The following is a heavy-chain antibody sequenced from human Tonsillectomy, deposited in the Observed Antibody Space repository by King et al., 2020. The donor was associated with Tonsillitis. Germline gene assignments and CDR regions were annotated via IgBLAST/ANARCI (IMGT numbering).Heavy chain of an antibody. CDR3: ARDGDGVWSMDV. CDR1: GFTFSSYS. J-gene: IGHJ6*02. Sequence: VQLVESGGGLVQPGGSLRLSCAASGFTFSSYSMNWVRQAPGKGLEWVSYITTSSSTIYYADSAKGRFTISRDNAKNSLFLQMNSLRDEDTAVYYCARDGDGVWSMDVWGQGTTVPVSS. D-gene: IGHD2-8*01. V-gene: IGHV3-48*02. CDR2: ITTSSSTI.